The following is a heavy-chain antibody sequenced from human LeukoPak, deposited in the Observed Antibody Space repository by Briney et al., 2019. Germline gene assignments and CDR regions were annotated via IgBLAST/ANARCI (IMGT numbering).Heavy chain of an antibody. J-gene: IGHJ5*01. V-gene: IGHV3-30*14. CDR3: ARENFDS. CDR2: VSYEGTIK. CDR1: GFAFSNFA. Sequence: PGGSLRLSCSASGFAFSNFAMHWVRQAPGKGLEWVAVVSYEGTIKYYSDSAKGRFTISRDNSANIISLQMNSLTTQDTATYYCARENFDSWGQGTLVAVSS.